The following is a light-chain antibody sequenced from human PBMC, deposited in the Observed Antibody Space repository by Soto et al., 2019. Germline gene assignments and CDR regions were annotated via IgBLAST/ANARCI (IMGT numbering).Light chain of an antibody. CDR1: QSVSSSY. Sequence: EIVLTQSPGTLSLSPGERATLSCRASQSVSSSYLAWYWQKPGQAPRLLIYGASSRATGIPDRFSGSGSGTDFTLTISRLEPEDFAVYYCQQYGSSPLYTFGQGTKLEIK. J-gene: IGKJ2*01. V-gene: IGKV3-20*01. CDR3: QQYGSSPLYT. CDR2: GAS.